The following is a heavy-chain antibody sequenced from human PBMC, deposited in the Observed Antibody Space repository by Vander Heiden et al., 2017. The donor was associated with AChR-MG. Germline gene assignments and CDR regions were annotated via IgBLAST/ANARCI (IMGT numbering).Heavy chain of an antibody. CDR2: ISGSGGST. V-gene: IGHV3-23*01. CDR3: AKHRDYDILTGYNL. J-gene: IGHJ4*02. D-gene: IGHD3-9*01. Sequence: EVQLLEAGGGLVQPGGSLRLSCAASGFTFSSYAMSWVSQAPGKGLEWVSAISGSGGSTYYADSVKGRFTISRDNSKNTLYLQMNSLRAEDTAVYYCAKHRDYDILTGYNLWGQGTLVTVSS. CDR1: GFTFSSYA.